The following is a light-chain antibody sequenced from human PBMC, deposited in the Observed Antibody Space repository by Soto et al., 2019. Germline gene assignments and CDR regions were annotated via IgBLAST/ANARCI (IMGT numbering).Light chain of an antibody. CDR2: DVS. CDR3: SSYAGSYTLGV. Sequence: QSVLTQPRSVSGSPGQSVAISCTGTSSDNYVSCYQQHPGKAPKLIIYDVSARPSGFPDRFSGSKSGNTASLTVSRRQAEDEADYYCSSYAGSYTLGVFGGGTKLTVL. CDR1: SSDNY. J-gene: IGLJ2*01. V-gene: IGLV2-11*01.